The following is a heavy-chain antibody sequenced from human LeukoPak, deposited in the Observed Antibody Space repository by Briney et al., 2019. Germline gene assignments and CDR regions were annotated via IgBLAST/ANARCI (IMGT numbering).Heavy chain of an antibody. CDR2: ISSSSSYI. Sequence: GGSLRLSCAASGFTFSSYSMNWVRQAPGKGLEWVSSISSSSSYIYYADSVKGRFTISRDNSKNSLYLQMNSLRAEDTALYYCAKDQGPGYGGGYFDYWGQGTLVTVSS. J-gene: IGHJ4*02. CDR1: GFTFSSYS. D-gene: IGHD5-18*01. CDR3: AKDQGPGYGGGYFDY. V-gene: IGHV3-21*04.